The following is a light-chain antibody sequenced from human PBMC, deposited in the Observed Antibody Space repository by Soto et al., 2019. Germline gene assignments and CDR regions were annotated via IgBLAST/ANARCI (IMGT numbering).Light chain of an antibody. CDR1: SSNIGSNT. CDR2: SNN. J-gene: IGLJ2*01. Sequence: QAVVTQPPSASGTPGQRVTISCSGSSSNIGSNTVSWYQQLPETAPKLLIHSNNERPSGVPDRFSGAKSGTSASLVISGLQSEDESDFYCAAWDDSLSGPVFGGGTKLTVL. V-gene: IGLV1-44*01. CDR3: AAWDDSLSGPV.